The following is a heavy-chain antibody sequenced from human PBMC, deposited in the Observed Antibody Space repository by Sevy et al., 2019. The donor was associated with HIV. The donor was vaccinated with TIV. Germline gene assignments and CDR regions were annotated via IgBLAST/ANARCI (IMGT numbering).Heavy chain of an antibody. CDR3: AKEDIVVVVAAKKGWFDP. Sequence: GGSPRLSCAASGFTFSSYAMSWVRQAPGKGLEWVSAISGSGGSTYYADSVKGRFTISRDNSKNTLYLQMNSLRAEDTAVYYCAKEDIVVVVAAKKGWFDPWGQGTLVTVSS. J-gene: IGHJ5*02. CDR2: ISGSGGST. CDR1: GFTFSSYA. D-gene: IGHD2-15*01. V-gene: IGHV3-23*01.